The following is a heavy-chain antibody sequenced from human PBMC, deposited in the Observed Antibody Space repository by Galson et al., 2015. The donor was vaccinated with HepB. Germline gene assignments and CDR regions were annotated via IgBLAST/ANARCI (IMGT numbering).Heavy chain of an antibody. CDR1: GFTVSSNY. Sequence: SLRLACAASGFTVSSNYMSWVRQAPGKGLEWVSVIYSGGSTYYADSVKGRITITRHNSKNTLYLQMNGLGAGDTALYFCARPRDVGSGWTRVEWFFDRWGRGTLVTVSS. CDR3: ARPRDVGSGWTRVEWFFDR. V-gene: IGHV3-53*01. J-gene: IGHJ2*01. D-gene: IGHD6-19*01. CDR2: IYSGGST.